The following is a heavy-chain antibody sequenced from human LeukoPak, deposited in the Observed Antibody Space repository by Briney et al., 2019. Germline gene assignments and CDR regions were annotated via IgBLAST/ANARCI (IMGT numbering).Heavy chain of an antibody. CDR2: IYSGGGI. V-gene: IGHV3-53*01. Sequence: PGGSLRLSCAASGFTVSSNYMSWVRQAPGKGLEWVSVIYSGGGIYYADSVKGRFTISRDNSKNTLYLQMNSLRAEDTAVYYCARDPRYGGYAGDWGQGTLVTVSS. D-gene: IGHD5-12*01. CDR3: ARDPRYGGYAGD. CDR1: GFTVSSNY. J-gene: IGHJ4*02.